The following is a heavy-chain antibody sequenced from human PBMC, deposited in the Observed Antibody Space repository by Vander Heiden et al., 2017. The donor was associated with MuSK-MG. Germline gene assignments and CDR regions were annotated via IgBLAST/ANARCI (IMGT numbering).Heavy chain of an antibody. CDR3: ARDDILTGYTIDY. CDR1: GLTFRSYR. V-gene: IGHV3-33*01. Sequence: QVQLVESGGGVVQPGRSLSLSCAASGLTFRSYRMHWVRQAPGKGLEWVAVIWHDGSNKYYADSVKGRFTLSRDDSKNTLYLQMNSLRAEDTAVYYCARDDILTGYTIDYWGQGTLVTVSS. CDR2: IWHDGSNK. D-gene: IGHD3-9*01. J-gene: IGHJ4*02.